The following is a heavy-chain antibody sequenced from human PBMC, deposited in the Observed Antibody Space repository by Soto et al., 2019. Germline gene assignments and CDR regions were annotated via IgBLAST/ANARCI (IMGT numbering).Heavy chain of an antibody. V-gene: IGHV3-23*01. CDR3: AKTRNPSPFDY. J-gene: IGHJ4*02. CDR2: ISGSGAST. CDR1: GFTFSSYV. Sequence: GSLRLSCAASGFTFSSYVMSWVRQAPGKGLEWVSAISGSGASTHYADSVKGRFTISRDNSKNTLYLQMTSLRADDTALYYCAKTRNPSPFDYWGQGTLVTVSS.